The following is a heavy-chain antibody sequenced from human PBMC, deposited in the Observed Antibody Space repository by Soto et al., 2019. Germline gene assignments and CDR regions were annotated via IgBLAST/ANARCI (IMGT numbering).Heavy chain of an antibody. CDR1: GGTFSSYA. D-gene: IGHD3-22*01. CDR3: ARGFLFRYHYDSSGYYLGY. J-gene: IGHJ4*02. V-gene: IGHV1-69*13. CDR2: IIPIFGTA. Sequence: SVKVSCKGSGGTFSSYAISWVRQAPGQGLEWMGGIIPIFGTANYAQKFQGRVTITADESTSTAYMELSSLRSEDTAVYYCARGFLFRYHYDSSGYYLGYWGQGTLVTVSS.